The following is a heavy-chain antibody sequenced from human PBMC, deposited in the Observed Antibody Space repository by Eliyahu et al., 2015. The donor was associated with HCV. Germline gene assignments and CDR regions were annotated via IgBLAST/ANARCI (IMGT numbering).Heavy chain of an antibody. CDR2: IXSXGGT. J-gene: IGHJ6*03. D-gene: IGHD3-22*01. V-gene: IGHV4-30-4*01. Sequence: QVQLXESGPGLVKPSQTLSLTCTVSGGPXSSXXNXWIWIRQPPGXGLGWFGYIXSXGGTXYNPSLQGRVSISLDTSKNQFSLKLSSVTAADTAVYYCARVEPGRNYDSSGYYSANYYYYYMDVWGKGTTVTVSS. CDR3: ARVEPGRNYDSSGYYSANYYYYYMDV. CDR1: GGPXSSXXNX.